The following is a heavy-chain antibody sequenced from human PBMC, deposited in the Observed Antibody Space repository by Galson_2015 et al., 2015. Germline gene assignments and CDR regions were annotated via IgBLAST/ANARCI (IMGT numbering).Heavy chain of an antibody. V-gene: IGHV3-15*05. Sequence: SLRLSCAASGFTFSSYAMSWLRQAPGKGMEWVARVKTMAAGATTDFAAPVKGRFNISRDDSKNTVYLQMGSLKTEDTAVYFCSTGTTLNYWGQGTLVTVSS. CDR3: STGTTLNY. D-gene: IGHD1-14*01. CDR1: GFTFSSYA. J-gene: IGHJ4*02. CDR2: VKTMAAGATT.